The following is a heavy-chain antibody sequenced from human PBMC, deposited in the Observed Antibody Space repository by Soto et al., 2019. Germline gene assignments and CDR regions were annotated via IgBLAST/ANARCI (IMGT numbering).Heavy chain of an antibody. Sequence: DVQLVESGGGLMQPGESLRLSCAASGLTVSGKKYVAWFRQAPGKGLEWVSALYDVDGSFYADSVKGRFTTSSDSSKTTVYLQMYRLRPDDTAVYYCATWHEREHAYDVWGEGTTVSVSS. V-gene: IGHV3-53*01. CDR1: GLTVSGKKY. D-gene: IGHD1-1*01. CDR2: LYDVDGS. CDR3: ATWHEREHAYDV. J-gene: IGHJ3*01.